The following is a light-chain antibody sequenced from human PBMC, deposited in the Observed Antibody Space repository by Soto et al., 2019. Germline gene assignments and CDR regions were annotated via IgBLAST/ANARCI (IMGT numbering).Light chain of an antibody. CDR2: KNN. CDR1: SSNIGSNY. CDR3: AAWDDSLSGVV. J-gene: IGLJ2*01. Sequence: QSVLTQPPSASGTPGQRVTFSCSGSSSNIGSNYVYWYQQLPGTAPNLLIYKNNQRPSGVPDRFSGSKSGTSASLAISGLRSEDEADYYCAAWDDSLSGVVFGGGTKVTVL. V-gene: IGLV1-47*01.